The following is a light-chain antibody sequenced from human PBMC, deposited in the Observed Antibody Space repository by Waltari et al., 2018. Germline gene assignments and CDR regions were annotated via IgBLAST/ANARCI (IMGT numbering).Light chain of an antibody. J-gene: IGKJ2*03. V-gene: IGKV1-5*03. CDR2: KAS. Sequence: DIQMTQSPSSLSASVGDTVTITCRASQNIISWLDWYQQKPGKAPKLLIYKASSLQSGVPSRFSGSGSGTDFTLTISSLQPEDFATCYCLQYSSSPYSFGQGTKVEIK. CDR3: LQYSSSPYS. CDR1: QNIISW.